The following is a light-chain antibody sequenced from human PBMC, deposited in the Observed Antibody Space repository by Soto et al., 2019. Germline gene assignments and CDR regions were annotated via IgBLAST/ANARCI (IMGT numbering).Light chain of an antibody. CDR1: HSLSYSDGITY. CDR2: KIS. V-gene: IGKV2-30*01. Sequence: VVMTQSPLSLPVILGQPASISCGSTHSLSYSDGITYLTWFQQRPGQSPRRLIYKISDRDSGVPDRFSGSGSGTDFTLKISRVEAEDVGVYYCMQGTHWPLSFGQGTRLEIK. CDR3: MQGTHWPLS. J-gene: IGKJ5*01.